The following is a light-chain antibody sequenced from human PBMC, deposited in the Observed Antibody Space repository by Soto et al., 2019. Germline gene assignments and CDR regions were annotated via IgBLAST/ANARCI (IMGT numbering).Light chain of an antibody. CDR3: AAWDGSLNGVL. J-gene: IGLJ2*01. Sequence: QSVLTQPPSASGTPGQTVTSSCSGSRSNIGSNTVNWYQQLPGTAPKVLIYSNSQRPSGVPDRFSGSRSGTSASLAISGLQSEDEADYYCAAWDGSLNGVLFGGGTKLTVL. V-gene: IGLV1-44*01. CDR2: SNS. CDR1: RSNIGSNT.